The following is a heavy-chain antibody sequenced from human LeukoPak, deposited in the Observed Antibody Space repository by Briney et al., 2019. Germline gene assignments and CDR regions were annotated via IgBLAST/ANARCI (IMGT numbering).Heavy chain of an antibody. D-gene: IGHD6-19*01. V-gene: IGHV3-21*01. CDR3: ARDRGAVAEFLY. J-gene: IGHJ4*02. CDR1: GFTFSSYS. CDR2: ISSSSSYI. Sequence: GGSLRLSCAASGFTFSSYSMNWVRQAPGKGLEWASSISSSSSYIYYADSVKGRFTISRDNAKNSLYLQVNSLRAEDTAVYYCARDRGAVAEFLYWGQGTLVTVSS.